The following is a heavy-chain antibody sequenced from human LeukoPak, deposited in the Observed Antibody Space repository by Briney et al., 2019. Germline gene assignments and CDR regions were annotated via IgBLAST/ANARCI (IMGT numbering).Heavy chain of an antibody. V-gene: IGHV1-18*01. CDR3: ARGVQEMTTYYYYYYYMDV. D-gene: IGHD1-1*01. CDR1: GYTFTSYG. Sequence: ASVKVSCKASGYTFTSYGISWVRQAPGQGLEWMGWISAYNGNTNYAQKLQGRVTMTTDTSTSTAYMELRSLRSDDTAVYYCARGVQEMTTYYYYYYYMDVWGEGTTVTVSS. CDR2: ISAYNGNT. J-gene: IGHJ6*03.